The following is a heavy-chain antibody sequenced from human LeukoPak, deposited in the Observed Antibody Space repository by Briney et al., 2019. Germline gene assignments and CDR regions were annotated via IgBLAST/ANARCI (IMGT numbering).Heavy chain of an antibody. CDR1: GDSVSSNRAA. CDR2: KYYRSKWYN. D-gene: IGHD3-10*01. V-gene: IGHV6-1*01. Sequence: SQTLSLTCAISGDSVSSNRAAWNWIRQSPSRGLEWLGRKYYRSKWYNDYAVSMKSRITIDPDPSKNQFSLQVNSVTPEDTAVYYCARVWFGETNYYYYGMDVWGQGTTVTVSS. CDR3: ARVWFGETNYYYYGMDV. J-gene: IGHJ6*02.